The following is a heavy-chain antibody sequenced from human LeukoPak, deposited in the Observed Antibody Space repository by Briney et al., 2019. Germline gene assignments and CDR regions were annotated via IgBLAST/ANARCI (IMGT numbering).Heavy chain of an antibody. D-gene: IGHD5-18*01. V-gene: IGHV4-34*01. CDR3: ARAGVRGYSYGFVFDY. Sequence: PSETLSLTCAVYGGSFSGYYWSWIRQPPGKGLEWIGEINHSGSTNYNPSLKSRVTISVDTSKNQFSLKLSSVTAADTAVYYCARAGVRGYSYGFVFDYWGQGTLVTVSS. CDR1: GGSFSGYY. J-gene: IGHJ4*02. CDR2: INHSGST.